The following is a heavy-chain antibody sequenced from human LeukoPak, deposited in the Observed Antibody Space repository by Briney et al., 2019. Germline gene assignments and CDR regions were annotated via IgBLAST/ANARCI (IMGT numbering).Heavy chain of an antibody. V-gene: IGHV4-39*07. J-gene: IGHJ4*02. Sequence: SETLSLTCTVSGGSITSSSYYWVWIRQPPGKGLEWIGSINYSGNTYYNPSVKSRVTISVDTSKNQFSLKLSSVTAADTAMYYCASGYSYGFDYWGQGTLVTVSS. CDR2: INYSGNT. CDR3: ASGYSYGFDY. D-gene: IGHD5-18*01. CDR1: GGSITSSSYY.